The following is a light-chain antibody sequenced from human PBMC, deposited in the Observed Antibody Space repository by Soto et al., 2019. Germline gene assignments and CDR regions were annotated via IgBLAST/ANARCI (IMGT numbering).Light chain of an antibody. J-gene: IGLJ1*01. CDR3: SSYTSSSTGV. Sequence: QSVLTQPASVSGSPGQPITISCTGTSSDVGGYNYVSWYQQHPGKAPKLMIYEVSNRPSGVSNRFSGSKSGNTAALTISGRQAEDEADYYCSSYTSSSTGVFGTGTKLTVL. CDR1: SSDVGGYNY. V-gene: IGLV2-14*01. CDR2: EVS.